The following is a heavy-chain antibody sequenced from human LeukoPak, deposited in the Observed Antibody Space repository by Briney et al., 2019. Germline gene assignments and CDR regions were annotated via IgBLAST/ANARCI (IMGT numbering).Heavy chain of an antibody. J-gene: IGHJ4*02. D-gene: IGHD5/OR15-5a*01. CDR2: TCYRYKWYN. V-gene: IGHV6-1*01. CDR3: ARALSRYFDY. CDR1: GDSVSSNSAT. Sequence: SQTLSLTCPICGDSVSSNSATWNWIRQSPSRGLEWLGRTCYRYKWYNEYAVSVKSRIAFNPDTSKNQFSLQLNSVTPEDTAVYYSARALSRYFDYWGQGTLVAVSS.